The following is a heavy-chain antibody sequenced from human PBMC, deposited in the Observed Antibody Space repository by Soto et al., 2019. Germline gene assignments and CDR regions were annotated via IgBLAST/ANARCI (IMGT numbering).Heavy chain of an antibody. D-gene: IGHD2-15*01. Sequence: GGSLRLSCAASGFTFCSYAMHWVRQAPGKGLEWVAVISYDGSNKYYADSVKGRFTISRDNSKNTLYLQMNSLRAEDTAVYYCARAPPNTKWSRYYYYGMDVWGQGTTVTVSS. V-gene: IGHV3-30-3*01. CDR3: ARAPPNTKWSRYYYYGMDV. CDR2: ISYDGSNK. J-gene: IGHJ6*02. CDR1: GFTFCSYA.